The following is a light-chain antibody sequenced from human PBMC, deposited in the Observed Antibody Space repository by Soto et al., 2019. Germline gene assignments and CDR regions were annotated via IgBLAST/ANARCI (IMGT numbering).Light chain of an antibody. J-gene: IGLJ2*01. Sequence: SYELNQPLSVSVALGQTARITCGGNNIGFKNVHWYQQKPGQAPVLVIYRNTNRPSEIPDRLSGSNSGNTATLTISRAQAGDEADYYCQVWDSSTSYVVFGGGTKVTVL. V-gene: IGLV3-9*01. CDR2: RNT. CDR1: NIGFKN. CDR3: QVWDSSTSYVV.